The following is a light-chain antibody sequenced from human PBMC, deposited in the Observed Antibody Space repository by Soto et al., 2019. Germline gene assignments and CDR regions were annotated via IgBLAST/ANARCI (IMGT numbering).Light chain of an antibody. CDR2: DAS. J-gene: IGKJ4*01. CDR3: QQYNSYSGS. Sequence: DIQMTQSPSTLSASVGERVTITCRASQSISSWLAWYQQKPGKAPKLLIYDASSLESGVPSRFSGSGSGTEFTLTISSLQPDDFATYYCQQYNSYSGSFGGGTKVEIK. V-gene: IGKV1-5*01. CDR1: QSISSW.